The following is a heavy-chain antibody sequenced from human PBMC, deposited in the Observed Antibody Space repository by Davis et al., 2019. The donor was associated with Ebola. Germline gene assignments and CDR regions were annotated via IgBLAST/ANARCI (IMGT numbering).Heavy chain of an antibody. CDR1: GGSISSYY. CDR2: IYHSGST. V-gene: IGHV4-59*12. Sequence: MPSETLSLTCTVSGGSISSYYWNWIRQPPGKGLEWIGYIYHSGSTYYNPSLKSRVTISVDTSKNQFSLKLSSVTAADTAVYYCARSRVVLVPAAGWKQWLAKGAFDIWGQGTMVTVSS. D-gene: IGHD2-2*01. CDR3: ARSRVVLVPAAGWKQWLAKGAFDI. J-gene: IGHJ3*02.